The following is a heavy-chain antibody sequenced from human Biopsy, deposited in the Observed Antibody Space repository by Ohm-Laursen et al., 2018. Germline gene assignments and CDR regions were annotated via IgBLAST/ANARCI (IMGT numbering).Heavy chain of an antibody. CDR2: IFYRGST. Sequence: SDTLSLTCPVSGGSISNNNYYWGWIRQPPGKGLEWIGSIFYRGSTNYKPSLKSPVNISVDTSKNKFSLKMNSVTAADTAVYYCARDYDTSGYYYVSWGQGTLVTVSS. J-gene: IGHJ5*02. D-gene: IGHD3-22*01. CDR1: GGSISNNNYY. V-gene: IGHV4-39*01. CDR3: ARDYDTSGYYYVS.